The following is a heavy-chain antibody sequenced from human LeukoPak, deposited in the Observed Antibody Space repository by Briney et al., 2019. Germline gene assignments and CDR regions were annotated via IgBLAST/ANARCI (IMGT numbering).Heavy chain of an antibody. V-gene: IGHV3-21*01. CDR2: ISTSSSYI. D-gene: IGHD2-15*01. CDR3: ARGCSGGSCYSDYYYYYMDV. J-gene: IGHJ6*03. Sequence: AGGSLRLSCAASGFTFSSYSMNWVRQAPGKGLEWVSSISTSSSYIYYADSVKGRFTISRDNAKNSLYLQMNSLRAEDTAVYYCARGCSGGSCYSDYYYYYMDVWGKGTTVTIS. CDR1: GFTFSSYS.